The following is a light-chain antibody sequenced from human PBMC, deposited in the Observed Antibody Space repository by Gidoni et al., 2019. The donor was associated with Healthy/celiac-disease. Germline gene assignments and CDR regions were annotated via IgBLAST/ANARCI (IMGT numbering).Light chain of an antibody. CDR2: WAS. CDR1: QSVLYCSNNEKY. V-gene: IGKV4-1*01. Sequence: DMVMTQSPDSLAVSLGERANINCKSSQSVLYCSNNEKYVAWYQQKPGQPPKLLIYWASTRESGVPDRFSGSGSGTDFTLTISSLQAEDVAVYYCQQYYNTPFTFGQGTKLEIK. J-gene: IGKJ2*01. CDR3: QQYYNTPFT.